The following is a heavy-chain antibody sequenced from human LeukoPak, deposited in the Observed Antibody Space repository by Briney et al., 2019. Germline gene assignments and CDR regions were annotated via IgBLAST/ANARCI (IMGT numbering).Heavy chain of an antibody. CDR1: GGSISSYY. J-gene: IGHJ6*03. D-gene: IGHD1-20*01. CDR2: IYSSGST. V-gene: IGHV4-4*07. CDR3: ARGYNWVSPTRKFYYMDV. Sequence: PSETLSLTCTVSGGSISSYYWSWIRQPAGKGLEWIGRIYSSGSTNYNPSLKSRVTMSVATSKNQFSLKLSPVTAADTAVYYCARGYNWVSPTRKFYYMDVWGKGTTVTVPS.